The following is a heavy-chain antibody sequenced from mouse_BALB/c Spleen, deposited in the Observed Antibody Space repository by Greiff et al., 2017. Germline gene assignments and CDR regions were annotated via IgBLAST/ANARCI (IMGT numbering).Heavy chain of an antibody. CDR1: GFTFTDYY. V-gene: IGHV7-3*02. CDR3: ARGDYAVRNWYFDV. D-gene: IGHD2-14*01. J-gene: IGHJ1*01. CDR2: IRNKANGYTT. Sequence: EVQLVESGGGLVQPGGSLRLSCATSGFTFTDYYMSWVRQPPGKALEWLGFIRNKANGYTTEYSASVKGRFTISRDNSQSILYLQMNTLRAEDSATYYCARGDYAVRNWYFDVWGAGTTVTVSS.